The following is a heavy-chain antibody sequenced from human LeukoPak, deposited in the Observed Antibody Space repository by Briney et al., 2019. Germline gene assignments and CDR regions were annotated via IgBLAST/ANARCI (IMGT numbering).Heavy chain of an antibody. Sequence: GGSLRLSRAASGFTFSSYAMAWVRQAPGKGLEWVTAISGSGGTTYYADSVKGRFTISRDNSKNTLYLQMSSLRAEDTAVYYCAKDLENRLENFDYWGQGTLVTVSS. D-gene: IGHD3-3*01. J-gene: IGHJ4*02. CDR1: GFTFSSYA. V-gene: IGHV3-23*01. CDR2: ISGSGGTT. CDR3: AKDLENRLENFDY.